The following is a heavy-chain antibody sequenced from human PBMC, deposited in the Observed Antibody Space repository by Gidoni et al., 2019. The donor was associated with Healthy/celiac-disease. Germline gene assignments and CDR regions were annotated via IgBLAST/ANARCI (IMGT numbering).Heavy chain of an antibody. V-gene: IGHV4-59*01. CDR3: ARGGRITMVRGDTNWFDP. Sequence: QVQLQESGPGLVKPSETLSLTCPVSGGSISSYYWSWIRQPPGKGLEWIGYIYYSGSTTYNPSLKSRVTISVDTSKNQFSLKLSSVTAADTAVYYGARGGRITMVRGDTNWFDPWGQGTLVTVSS. CDR2: IYYSGST. CDR1: GGSISSYY. D-gene: IGHD3-10*01. J-gene: IGHJ5*02.